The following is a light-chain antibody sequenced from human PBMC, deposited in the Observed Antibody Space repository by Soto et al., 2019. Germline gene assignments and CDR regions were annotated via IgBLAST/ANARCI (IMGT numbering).Light chain of an antibody. V-gene: IGLV2-14*01. CDR1: SSDVGAYNY. J-gene: IGLJ1*01. Sequence: QSALTQPASVSGSPGQSITISCTGTSSDVGAYNYVSWYQQHPGKAPKLMIYDVSNRPSGVSYRFSGSKSGNTASLTISGLQAEDEADYYSSSYTIRTTRYVFGTGTKVTAL. CDR3: SSYTIRTTRYV. CDR2: DVS.